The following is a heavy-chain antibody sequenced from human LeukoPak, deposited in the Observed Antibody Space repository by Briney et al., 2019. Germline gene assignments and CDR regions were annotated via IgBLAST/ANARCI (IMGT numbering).Heavy chain of an antibody. V-gene: IGHV4-59*01. J-gene: IGHJ6*02. Sequence: SETLSLTCTVSGGSISSYYWSWIRQPPGKGLEWIGYIYYSGSTNHNPSLKSRVTISVDTSKNQFSLKLSSVTAADTAVYYCARDKRTYYDFWSGYPYYYYYGMDVWGQGTTVTVSS. CDR3: ARDKRTYYDFWSGYPYYYYYGMDV. CDR2: IYYSGST. CDR1: GGSISSYY. D-gene: IGHD3-3*01.